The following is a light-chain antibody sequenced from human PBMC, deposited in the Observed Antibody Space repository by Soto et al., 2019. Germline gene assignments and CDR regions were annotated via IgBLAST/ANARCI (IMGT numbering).Light chain of an antibody. CDR3: QQYKNWPPLT. CDR2: AAS. V-gene: IGKV3-15*01. CDR1: QSVSSA. J-gene: IGKJ4*01. Sequence: EIVMTQSPTTLSVSPGERATLSCRANQSVSSALAWYQQKPGQAPRLLIYAASTRATGIPARFSGSGSGTDFTLTISSLQSEDFAVYYCQQYKNWPPLTVGGGTKVDIK.